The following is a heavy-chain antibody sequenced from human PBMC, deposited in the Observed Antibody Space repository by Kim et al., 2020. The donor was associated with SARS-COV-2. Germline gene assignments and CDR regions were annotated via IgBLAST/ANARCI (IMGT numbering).Heavy chain of an antibody. CDR3: ARDSYLNTRGFYPL. D-gene: IGHD3-22*01. CDR1: GFTSSDYS. CDR2: ITSSTTTT. Sequence: GGSLRLSCAASGFTSSDYSMNWVRQAPGKGLEWVSYITSSTTTTHYADSVKGRFTISRDNAKNSLFLQMNSLRDEDTAVYYCARDSYLNTRGFYPLWGQG. V-gene: IGHV3-48*02. J-gene: IGHJ1*01.